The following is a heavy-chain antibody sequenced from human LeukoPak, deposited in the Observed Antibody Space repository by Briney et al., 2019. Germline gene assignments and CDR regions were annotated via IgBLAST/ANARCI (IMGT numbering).Heavy chain of an antibody. D-gene: IGHD6-25*01. Sequence: GGSLRLSCAASGFTFSDSWMSWVRQAPGKGLEWVANMNQDGSAKGYVDSVKGRFTISRDNARNSLYLQMSSLRPEDTAVYYCARGPRHDPWGQGTLVTVSS. V-gene: IGHV3-7*04. J-gene: IGHJ5*02. CDR2: MNQDGSAK. CDR3: ARGPRHDP. CDR1: GFTFSDSW.